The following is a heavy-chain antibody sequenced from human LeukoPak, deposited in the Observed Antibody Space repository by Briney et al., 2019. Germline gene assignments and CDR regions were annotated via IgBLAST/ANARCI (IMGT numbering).Heavy chain of an antibody. CDR2: ISWNSGSI. V-gene: IGHV3-9*03. CDR1: GFTFDDYA. CDR3: AKIDYDSSGSGAFDI. Sequence: PGRSLRLSCAAFGFTFDDYAMHWVRQAPGKGLEWVTGISWNSGSIGYADSVKGRFTISRDNAKNSLYLQMNSLRAEDMALYYCAKIDYDSSGSGAFDIWGQGTMVTVSS. D-gene: IGHD3-22*01. J-gene: IGHJ3*02.